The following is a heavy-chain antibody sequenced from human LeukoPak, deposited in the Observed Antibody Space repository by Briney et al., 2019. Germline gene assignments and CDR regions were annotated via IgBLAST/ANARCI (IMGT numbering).Heavy chain of an antibody. D-gene: IGHD4-17*01. CDR3: ARGNYGDYGGDFDY. Sequence: SETLSLTCTVSGGSISSYYWSWIRQPPGKGLGWIGYIYYSGSTNYNPSLKSRVTISVDTSKNQFSLKLSSVTAADTAVYYCARGNYGDYGGDFDYWGQGTLVTVSS. CDR1: GGSISSYY. J-gene: IGHJ4*02. CDR2: IYYSGST. V-gene: IGHV4-59*01.